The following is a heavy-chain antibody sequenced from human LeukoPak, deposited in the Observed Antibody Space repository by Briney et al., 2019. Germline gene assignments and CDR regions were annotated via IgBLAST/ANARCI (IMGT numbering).Heavy chain of an antibody. CDR2: INYSGST. CDR3: ARDTRSYDSSGYYFFDF. Sequence: SETLSLTCTVSGASIRSYYWNWLRQPPGKGLEWIGYINYSGSTNSNPSLKSRATISMDTSKYHFSLKLSSVTAADTAVYFCARDTRSYDSSGYYFFDFWGQGTLATVSS. D-gene: IGHD3-22*01. J-gene: IGHJ4*02. CDR1: GASIRSYY. V-gene: IGHV4-59*01.